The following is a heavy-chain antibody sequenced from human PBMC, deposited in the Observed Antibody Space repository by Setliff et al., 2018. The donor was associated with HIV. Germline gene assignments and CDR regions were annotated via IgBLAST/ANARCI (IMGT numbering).Heavy chain of an antibody. D-gene: IGHD5-12*01. Sequence: GGSLRLSCEASGFTFVSYAMAWVRLVPGKGLEWVSGISGNGGRAYYADSVKGRFTVSRDNSKNTLYLQMNSLRAEDTALYYCAKDSSRIVSTINGGYFDYWGQGTLVTVSS. CDR1: GFTFVSYA. CDR2: ISGNGGRA. V-gene: IGHV3-23*01. CDR3: AKDSSRIVSTINGGYFDY. J-gene: IGHJ4*02.